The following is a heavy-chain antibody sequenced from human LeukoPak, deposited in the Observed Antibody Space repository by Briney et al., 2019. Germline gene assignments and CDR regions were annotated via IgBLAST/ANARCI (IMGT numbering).Heavy chain of an antibody. CDR3: AKAQYGAVAPFVY. CDR2: ISTSGRAT. V-gene: IGHV3-23*01. D-gene: IGHD6-19*01. CDR1: GFAYSTYA. J-gene: IGHJ4*02. Sequence: PGGSLRLSCAPSGFAYSTYAMSRGRQAPEKGLQWVSTISTSGRATYYADSVEGRFTISRDNSKNALYLQMNSLRAEDTAVYYCAKAQYGAVAPFVYWGQGTLVTVSS.